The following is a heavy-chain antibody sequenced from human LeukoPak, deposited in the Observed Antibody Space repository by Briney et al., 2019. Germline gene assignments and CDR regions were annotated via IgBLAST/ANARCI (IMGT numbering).Heavy chain of an antibody. CDR3: ARGPPYIVVVTPIGFFHY. V-gene: IGHV4-4*02. J-gene: IGHJ4*02. CDR2: INHSGST. D-gene: IGHD2-21*02. Sequence: SETLSLTCTVSGGSMSSSTSCWSWVRQPPGKGLEWIGEINHSGSTNYNPSLKSRVTISVDTSKNQFSLKLSSVTAADTAVYYCARGPPYIVVVTPIGFFHYWGQGTLVTVSS. CDR1: GGSMSSSTSC.